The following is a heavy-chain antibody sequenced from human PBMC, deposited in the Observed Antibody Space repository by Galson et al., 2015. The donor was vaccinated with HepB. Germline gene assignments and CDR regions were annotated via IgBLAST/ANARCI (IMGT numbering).Heavy chain of an antibody. J-gene: IGHJ5*02. CDR1: GYTFTGYY. V-gene: IGHV1-2*06. D-gene: IGHD3-10*01. CDR3: ARGSLVRGVIGPFDP. Sequence: SVKVSCKASGYTFTGYYMHWVRQAPGQGLEWMGRINPNSGGTNYAQKFQGRVTMTRDTSISTAYMELSRLRSDDTAVYYCARGSLVRGVIGPFDPWGQGTLVTVSS. CDR2: INPNSGGT.